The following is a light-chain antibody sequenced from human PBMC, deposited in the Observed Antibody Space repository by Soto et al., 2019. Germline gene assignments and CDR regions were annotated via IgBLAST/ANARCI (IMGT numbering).Light chain of an antibody. CDR3: LQDYNYPWA. CDR1: QAIRND. CDR2: AVS. V-gene: IGKV1-6*01. Sequence: AIQMTQSPSSLSASVGDRVTITCRASQAIRNDLGWYQQIPGKAPKLLIYAVSNLQSGVPSRFSGSGSSTDFTLTISSLQPEDFATYYCLQDYNYPWAFGQGTKVEIK. J-gene: IGKJ1*01.